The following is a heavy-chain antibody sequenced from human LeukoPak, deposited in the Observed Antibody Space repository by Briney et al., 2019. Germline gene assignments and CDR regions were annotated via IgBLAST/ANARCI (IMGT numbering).Heavy chain of an antibody. CDR3: ARDLRWYSDY. V-gene: IGHV3-21*01. D-gene: IGHD4-23*01. J-gene: IGHJ4*02. CDR1: GFTFSSYS. Sequence: GGSLTLSCAASGFTFSSYSMNWVRQAPGKGLEWVSSISSSSSYIYYADSVKGPFTISRNNAKNSLYLQMNSLRAEDTAVYYCARDLRWYSDYWGQGTLVTASS. CDR2: ISSSSSYI.